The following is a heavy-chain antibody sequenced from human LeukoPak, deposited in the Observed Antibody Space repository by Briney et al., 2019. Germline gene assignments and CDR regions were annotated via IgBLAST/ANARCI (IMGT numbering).Heavy chain of an antibody. Sequence: GGSLRLSCAASGFTFSSYSMNWVRQAPGKGLEWVSGISESGGSTYYADSVKGRFTSSRDNSKNTLYLQMNNLRAEDTAAYYCAKGSFWGQGTLVTVSS. CDR1: GFTFSSYS. CDR3: AKGSF. CDR2: ISESGGST. V-gene: IGHV3-23*01. J-gene: IGHJ4*02. D-gene: IGHD3-10*01.